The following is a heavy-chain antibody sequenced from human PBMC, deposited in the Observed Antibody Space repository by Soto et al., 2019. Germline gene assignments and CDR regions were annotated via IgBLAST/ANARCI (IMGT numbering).Heavy chain of an antibody. CDR3: ASAHYDDYGAYPLDD. CDR2: IYHSGST. J-gene: IGHJ4*02. V-gene: IGHV4-4*02. D-gene: IGHD4-17*01. Sequence: QVQLQESGPGLVKPSGTLSLTCAVSGGSISSSNWWSWVRQPPGKGLEWIGEIYHSGSTNYNPSLKSRVTISVDKSTNQLPLKLSSVTAADTAVYYCASAHYDDYGAYPLDDWGQGTLVTVSS. CDR1: GGSISSSNW.